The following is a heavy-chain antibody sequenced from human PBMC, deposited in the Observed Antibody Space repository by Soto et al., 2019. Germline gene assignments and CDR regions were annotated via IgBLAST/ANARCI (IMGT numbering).Heavy chain of an antibody. D-gene: IGHD5-18*01. J-gene: IGHJ5*02. V-gene: IGHV6-1*01. Sequence: QVQLQQSGPGLVKPSQTLSLTCAISGDSVSSNSAAWNWIRQSPSRGLEWLGRTYYRSKWYNDYAVSVKSRITIHPDTSKNQFSLQLNSVTPEDTAVYYCARCDVDTAMVTYNWFDPWGQGTLVTVSS. CDR3: ARCDVDTAMVTYNWFDP. CDR2: TYYRSKWYN. CDR1: GDSVSSNSAA.